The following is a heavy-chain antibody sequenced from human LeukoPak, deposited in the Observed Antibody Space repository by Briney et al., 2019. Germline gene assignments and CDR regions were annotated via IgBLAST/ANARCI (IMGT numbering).Heavy chain of an antibody. CDR2: IIPIFGTA. CDR3: ARGMVATRNHITRALYLDY. V-gene: IGHV1-69*05. Sequence: SVKVSCKASGGTFSSYAISWVRQAPGQGLEWMGGIIPIFGTANYAQKFQGRVTITTDESTSTAYMELSSLRSEDTAVYYCARGMVATRNHITRALYLDYWGQGTLVTVSS. J-gene: IGHJ4*02. D-gene: IGHD5-12*01. CDR1: GGTFSSYA.